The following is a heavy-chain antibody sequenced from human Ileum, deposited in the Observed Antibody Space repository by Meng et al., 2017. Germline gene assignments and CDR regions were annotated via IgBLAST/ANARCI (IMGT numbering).Heavy chain of an antibody. Sequence: QVQLEGLGPRLGKPSGALSLPCAVSGGYLSSSNWWTWVRQAPGKGLEWIGEIYHSGSPNYTPSLKSRVTISVDKSQNQFSLKLNSVTAADTAVYYCARVVGGPASMSGWFDPWGQGTLVTVSS. CDR2: IYHSGSP. CDR1: GGYLSSSNW. J-gene: IGHJ5*01. V-gene: IGHV4-4*02. CDR3: ARVVGGPASMSGWFDP. D-gene: IGHD2-2*01.